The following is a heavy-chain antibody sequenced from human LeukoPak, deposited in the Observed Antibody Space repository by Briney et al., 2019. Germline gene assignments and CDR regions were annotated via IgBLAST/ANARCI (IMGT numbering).Heavy chain of an antibody. CDR2: IYAGNSDT. Sequence: GESLKSSCKGSGYLFTSYWIGWVRQLPGKGLEWMAIIYAGNSDTKYSPSFQGQVSISTDRSISTAYLQWSSLQASDTAIYFCAILNHPDGRVYWGQGTLVTVSS. D-gene: IGHD5-24*01. J-gene: IGHJ4*02. V-gene: IGHV5-51*01. CDR1: GYLFTSYW. CDR3: AILNHPDGRVY.